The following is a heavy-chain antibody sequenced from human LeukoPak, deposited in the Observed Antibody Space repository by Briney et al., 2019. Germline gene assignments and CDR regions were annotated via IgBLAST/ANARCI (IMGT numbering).Heavy chain of an antibody. CDR2: ISYDGSSK. Sequence: GGSLRLSCAASGFTLTTRGMHWVRQAPGKGLEWVAVISYDGSSKYYGDSVKGRFTISRDNPKNTLYLQMNNLRAGDTAVYFCAKRGVVIRVSLVGLHKEAYYFDSWGQGALVTVSS. J-gene: IGHJ4*02. D-gene: IGHD3-10*01. CDR3: AKRGVVIRVSLVGLHKEAYYFDS. CDR1: GFTLTTRG. V-gene: IGHV3-30*18.